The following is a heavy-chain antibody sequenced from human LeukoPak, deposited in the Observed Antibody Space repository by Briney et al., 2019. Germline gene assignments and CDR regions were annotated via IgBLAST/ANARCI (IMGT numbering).Heavy chain of an antibody. CDR1: GFTFNSYW. Sequence: GGSLRLSCAASGFTFNSYWMSWVRQAPGKGLEWVAKMKQDGSEKYYVDSVKGRFTISRDNAKNSLYLQMNSLRAEDTAVYYCAIDLSIYFGSRNFGFWGQGNLVTVSS. V-gene: IGHV3-7*01. CDR3: AIDLSIYFGSRNFGF. J-gene: IGHJ4*02. D-gene: IGHD3-10*01. CDR2: MKQDGSEK.